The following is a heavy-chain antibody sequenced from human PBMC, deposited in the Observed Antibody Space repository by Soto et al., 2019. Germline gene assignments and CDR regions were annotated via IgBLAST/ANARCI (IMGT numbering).Heavy chain of an antibody. CDR3: PRDQSRYYYDSSGYYPRPHYYYGMDV. D-gene: IGHD3-22*01. J-gene: IGHJ6*02. CDR2: IYTSGST. Sequence: PSETLSLTCTVSGGSISSYYWSWIRRPAGKGLEWIGRIYTSGSTNYNPSLKSRVTMSVDTSKNQFSLKLSSVTAADTAVSYCPRDQSRYYYDSSGYYPRPHYYYGMDVWGQGTTVPVSS. V-gene: IGHV4-4*07. CDR1: GGSISSYY.